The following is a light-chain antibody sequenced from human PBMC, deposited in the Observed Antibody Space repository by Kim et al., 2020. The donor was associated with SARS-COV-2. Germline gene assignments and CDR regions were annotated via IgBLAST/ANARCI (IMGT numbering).Light chain of an antibody. CDR3: QQAYNSPLT. J-gene: IGKJ4*01. V-gene: IGKV1-39*01. CDR2: AAS. CDR1: QNITKY. Sequence: DIQMTQSPSSLSASVGDRITISCRASQNITKYLNWYQQKPGKVPKLLIYAASTLQRGVPSRFSGIGSATDFTLTINSLQPEDFATYYWQQAYNSPLTFGGGTKVDIK.